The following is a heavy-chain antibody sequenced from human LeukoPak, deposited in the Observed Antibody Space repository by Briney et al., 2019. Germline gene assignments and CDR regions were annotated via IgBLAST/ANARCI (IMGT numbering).Heavy chain of an antibody. CDR2: INPNNGDT. D-gene: IGHD5-18*01. CDR1: GYTFTALY. CDR3: ARENSYADY. V-gene: IGHV1-2*02. J-gene: IGHJ4*02. Sequence: ASVKVSCKASGYTFTALYMHWVRQARGQGLEWMGWINPNNGDTFYPQKFQGRVTMTRDTSINTAYMVLSSLRSDDTAMYYCARENSYADYWGQGTLVTVSS.